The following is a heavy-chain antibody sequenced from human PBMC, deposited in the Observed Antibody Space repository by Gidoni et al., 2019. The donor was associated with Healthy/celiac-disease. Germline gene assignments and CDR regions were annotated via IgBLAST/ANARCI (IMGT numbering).Heavy chain of an antibody. D-gene: IGHD4-17*01. J-gene: IGHJ3*02. CDR1: GFTFRNSW. CDR2: IKSKTDGGTT. Sequence: EVQLVESGGGLVKPGGSLRLSCAASGFTFRNSWMSWVRQAPGKGLEWVGRIKSKTDGGTTDYAAPVKGRFTISRDDSKNTLYLQMNSLKTEDTAVYYCTTSPEDDYELQGSGDAFDIWGQGTMVTVSS. CDR3: TTSPEDDYELQGSGDAFDI. V-gene: IGHV3-15*01.